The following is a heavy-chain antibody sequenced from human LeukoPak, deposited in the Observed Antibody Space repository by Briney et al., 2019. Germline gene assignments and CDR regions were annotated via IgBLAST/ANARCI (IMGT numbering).Heavy chain of an antibody. CDR2: IYYSGTT. Sequence: SETLSLTCTVSGGSISSYYWSWIRQPPGKGLEWIGYIYYSGTTNYNPSLKSRVTISVDKSKNQFSLSLVSVTAADTAVYYCARDGSRGPFDYWGQGTLVTVSS. J-gene: IGHJ4*02. CDR3: ARDGSRGPFDY. CDR1: GGSISSYY. V-gene: IGHV4-59*12. D-gene: IGHD3-22*01.